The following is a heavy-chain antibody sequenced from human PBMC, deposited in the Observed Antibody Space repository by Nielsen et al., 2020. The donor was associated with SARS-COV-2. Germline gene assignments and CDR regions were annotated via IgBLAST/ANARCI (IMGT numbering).Heavy chain of an antibody. CDR3: AVTKSRIYYGMDV. CDR1: GFTFSSYW. Sequence: GESLKISCAASGFTFSSYWMHWVRQAPGKGLVWVSRINSDGSSTSYADSVKGRFTISRDNAKNTLYLQMNSLRAEDTAVYYCAVTKSRIYYGMDVWGQGTTVTVSS. V-gene: IGHV3-74*01. J-gene: IGHJ6*02. CDR2: INSDGSST. D-gene: IGHD4-11*01.